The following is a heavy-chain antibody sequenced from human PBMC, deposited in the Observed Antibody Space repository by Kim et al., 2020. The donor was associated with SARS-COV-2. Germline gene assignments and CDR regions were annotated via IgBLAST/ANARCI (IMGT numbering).Heavy chain of an antibody. J-gene: IGHJ4*02. Sequence: LKSRGTMSVDTSKNQFSLKLSSMTAADTAVYYCARSSITMVRGVMPHFDYWGQGTLVTVSS. D-gene: IGHD3-10*01. V-gene: IGHV4-59*10. CDR3: ARSSITMVRGVMPHFDY.